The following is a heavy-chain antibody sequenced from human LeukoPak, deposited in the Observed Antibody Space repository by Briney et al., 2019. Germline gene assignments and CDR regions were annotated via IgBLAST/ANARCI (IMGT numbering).Heavy chain of an antibody. V-gene: IGHV4-59*08. CDR3: ARHSGAGGYSYGYGVPSYYFDY. CDR1: GGSISNYY. J-gene: IGHJ4*02. CDR2: ISYSGST. D-gene: IGHD5-18*01. Sequence: SETLSLTCTVSGGSISNYYWSWIRQTPGKGLEWIGYISYSGSTYYNPSLKSRVTISVDTSKNQFSLKLSSVTAADTAVYYCARHSGAGGYSYGYGVPSYYFDYWGQGTLVTVSS.